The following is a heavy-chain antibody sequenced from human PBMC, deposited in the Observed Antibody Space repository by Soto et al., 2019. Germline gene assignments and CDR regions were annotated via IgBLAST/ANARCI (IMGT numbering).Heavy chain of an antibody. J-gene: IGHJ4*02. CDR1: GYTFTDYG. Sequence: QVQLVQSGGEVKKPGASVKVSCKTSGYTFTDYGMSWVRQAPGQGLEWMGWISAYNGNRNYAQKVLGRVTMTTDTSTSTAYMELTNLRSDDTAVYYCVRGPRGFGALWSIDYWGQGTLVTVSS. CDR3: VRGPRGFGALWSIDY. V-gene: IGHV1-18*04. CDR2: ISAYNGNR. D-gene: IGHD3-10*01.